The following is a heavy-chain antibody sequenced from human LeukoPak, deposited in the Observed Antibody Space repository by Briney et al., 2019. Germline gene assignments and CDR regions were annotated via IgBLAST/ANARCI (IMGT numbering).Heavy chain of an antibody. CDR1: GYTFTTYA. J-gene: IGHJ6*01. CDR2: ISAYNGNT. D-gene: IGHD2-2*01. V-gene: IGHV1-18*01. CDR3: SRLPHIVVVPAARPADESSSPPQGAGGYGMDG. Sequence: GASVKVSCKACGYTFTTYAIRWVRQAPGQGPEWMGWISAYNGNTNYAQKLQGRVTMTTDTSTSTAYMELRSLRSDDTAVYYSSRLPHIVVVPAARPADESSSPPQGAGGYGMDGWGQGTTVTVSS.